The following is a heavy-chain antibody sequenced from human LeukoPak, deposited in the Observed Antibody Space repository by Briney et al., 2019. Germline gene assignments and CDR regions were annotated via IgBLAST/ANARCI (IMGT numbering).Heavy chain of an antibody. CDR3: GHSGIYYLFDY. Sequence: SETLSLTCIVSGGSISSNSFYWGWIRQPPGKGLEWIGSIYYSGSTYYNPSLKSRVTISVDTSKNQFSLKLRSVTPADTAVYYCGHSGIYYLFDYWGHGSLVTVSS. CDR2: IYYSGST. J-gene: IGHJ4*01. CDR1: GGSISSNSFY. V-gene: IGHV4-39*01. D-gene: IGHD1-26*01.